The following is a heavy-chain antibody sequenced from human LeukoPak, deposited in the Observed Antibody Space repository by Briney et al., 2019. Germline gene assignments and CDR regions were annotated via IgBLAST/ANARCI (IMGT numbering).Heavy chain of an antibody. CDR3: ARNTMVRGALYYFDY. CDR2: IYYSGST. CDR1: GGSISSSSYY. Sequence: PSETLSLTCTVSGGSISSSSYYWGWIRQPPGKGLEWIGSIYYSGSTYYNPSLKSRVTIPVDTSKNQFSLKLSSVTAADTAVYYRARNTMVRGALYYFDYWGQGTLVTVSS. V-gene: IGHV4-39*07. D-gene: IGHD3-10*01. J-gene: IGHJ4*02.